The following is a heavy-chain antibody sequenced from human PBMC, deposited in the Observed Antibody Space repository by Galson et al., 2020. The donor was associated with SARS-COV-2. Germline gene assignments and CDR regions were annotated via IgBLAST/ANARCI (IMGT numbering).Heavy chain of an antibody. CDR3: AGAVTRSGWFDP. CDR1: GGTFSSYA. CDR2: IIPIFGTA. Sequence: SVKVSCKASGGTFSSYAISWVRQAPGQGLEWMGGIIPIFGTANYAQKFQGRVTITADESTSTAYMELSSLRSEDTAVYYCAGAVTRSGWFDPWGQGTLVTVSS. J-gene: IGHJ5*02. D-gene: IGHD4-17*01. V-gene: IGHV1-69*13.